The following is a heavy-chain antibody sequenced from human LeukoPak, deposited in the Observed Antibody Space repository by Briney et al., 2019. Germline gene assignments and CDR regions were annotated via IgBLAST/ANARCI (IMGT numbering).Heavy chain of an antibody. D-gene: IGHD6-19*01. V-gene: IGHV3-23*01. J-gene: IGHJ4*02. CDR3: ARESFKAVAGYLDY. CDR1: GFTFSNYA. CDR2: ISGSGDTT. Sequence: GGSLRLSCAASGFTFSNYAMTWVRQGPGKGLEWVSGISGSGDTTYYADSERGRFTTSRDNFRNTLYLQMNSLTVADTAVYFGARESFKAVAGYLDYWGQGILVTVSS.